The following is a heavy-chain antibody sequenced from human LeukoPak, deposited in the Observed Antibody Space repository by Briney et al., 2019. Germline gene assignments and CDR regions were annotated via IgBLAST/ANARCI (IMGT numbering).Heavy chain of an antibody. J-gene: IGHJ4*02. CDR2: LSGSGGNT. CDR1: GFTFSSYA. CDR3: AKGSYYYDSADYFDY. Sequence: GGSLRLSCAASGFTFSSYAMSWVRQAPGKGLEWVSTLSGSGGNTYYADSVKGRVTISRDNSKNTLYLQMNSLKAEDTAVYHCAKGSYYYDSADYFDYWGQGTLVTVSS. D-gene: IGHD3-22*01. V-gene: IGHV3-23*01.